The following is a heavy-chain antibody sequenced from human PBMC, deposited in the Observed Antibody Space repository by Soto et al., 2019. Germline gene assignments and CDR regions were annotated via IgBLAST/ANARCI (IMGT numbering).Heavy chain of an antibody. Sequence: GGSLRLSCAASGFTFSSYSMNWVRQAPGKGLEWVSYISSSSSTIYYADSVKGRFTISRDNAKNSLYLQMNSLRAEDTAVYYCARTTPTTPKYYYYYYYMDVWGKGTTVTVSS. V-gene: IGHV3-48*01. CDR2: ISSSSSTI. J-gene: IGHJ6*03. CDR3: ARTTPTTPKYYYYYYYMDV. D-gene: IGHD1-26*01. CDR1: GFTFSSYS.